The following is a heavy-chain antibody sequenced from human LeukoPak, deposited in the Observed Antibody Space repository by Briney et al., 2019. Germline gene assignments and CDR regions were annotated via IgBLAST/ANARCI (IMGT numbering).Heavy chain of an antibody. Sequence: GGSLRLSCAASGFTFGTYAMSWVRQAPGKGLEWVSGISGGGGSTYYADSVKGRFTISRDTSKNTLYLEMNSLRVEDTAVYYCARAQDYCSGSTCYGYFQYWGQGTPVTVSS. D-gene: IGHD2-15*01. CDR2: ISGGGGST. CDR1: GFTFGTYA. CDR3: ARAQDYCSGSTCYGYFQY. J-gene: IGHJ1*01. V-gene: IGHV3-23*01.